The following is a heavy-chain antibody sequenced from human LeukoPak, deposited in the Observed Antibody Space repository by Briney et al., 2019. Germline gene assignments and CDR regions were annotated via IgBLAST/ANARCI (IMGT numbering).Heavy chain of an antibody. V-gene: IGHV1-18*04. CDR2: ISAYNGDT. CDR1: GFTFTNYG. Sequence: GASVKVSCKASGFTFTNYGITWVRQAPGQGLEWMGWISAYNGDTNYAQKLRYRVTMTTDTSTSTAYMELRSLGSDDTAVYYCARVGEQHLDYYFDYWGQGTLVTVSS. CDR3: ARVGEQHLDYYFDY. D-gene: IGHD6-13*01. J-gene: IGHJ4*02.